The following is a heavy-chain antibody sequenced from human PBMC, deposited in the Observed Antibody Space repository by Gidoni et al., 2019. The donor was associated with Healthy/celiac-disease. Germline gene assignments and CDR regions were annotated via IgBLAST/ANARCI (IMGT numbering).Heavy chain of an antibody. CDR2: MSSSSSYI. J-gene: IGHJ4*02. CDR1: GFTFSSYS. D-gene: IGHD3-3*01. CDR3: ARDPDFWSGYPFDY. Sequence: EVQLVASGGGLVKPGGSLRLSCAASGFTFSSYSMDWVRQAPGKGLEWVSSMSSSSSYINYADSVKGRFTISRDNAKNSLYLQMNSLRAEDTAVYYCARDPDFWSGYPFDYWGQGTLVTVSS. V-gene: IGHV3-21*01.